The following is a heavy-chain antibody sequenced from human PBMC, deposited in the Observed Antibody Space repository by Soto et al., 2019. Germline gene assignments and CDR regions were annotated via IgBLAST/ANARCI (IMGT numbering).Heavy chain of an antibody. CDR2: ISSSSSYI. D-gene: IGHD3-22*01. Sequence: GGSLRLSCAASGFTFSSYSMNWVRQAPGKGLEWVSSISSSSSYIYYADSVKGRFTISRDNSKNTLYLQMNSLRAEDTAVYYCAKDGHYDSSGYYQSAFDIWGQGTMVTVSS. J-gene: IGHJ3*02. CDR1: GFTFSSYS. CDR3: AKDGHYDSSGYYQSAFDI. V-gene: IGHV3-21*04.